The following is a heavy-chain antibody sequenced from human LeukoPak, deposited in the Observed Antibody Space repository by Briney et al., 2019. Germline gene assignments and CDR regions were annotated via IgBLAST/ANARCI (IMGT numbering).Heavy chain of an antibody. J-gene: IGHJ4*02. D-gene: IGHD5-12*01. CDR3: ARTLKWLQAHDY. CDR1: GFTFSSYG. V-gene: IGHV3-30*02. CDR2: IRYDGSNK. Sequence: GGSLRLSCAASGFTFSSYGMHWVRQAPGKGLEGVAFIRYDGSNKYYADSVKGRFTISRDNAKNTLYLQMNSLRAEDTAVYYCARTLKWLQAHDYWGQGTLVTVSS.